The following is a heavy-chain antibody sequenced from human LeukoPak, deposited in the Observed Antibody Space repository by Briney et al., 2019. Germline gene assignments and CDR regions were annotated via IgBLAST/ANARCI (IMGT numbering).Heavy chain of an antibody. CDR2: IYTGGST. J-gene: IGHJ4*02. Sequence: SQTLSLTCTVSGGSISSGSYYWSWIRQPAGKGLEWIGRIYTGGSTNYNPSLKSRVTISVDTSKNQFSLKLSSVTAADTAVYYCGGGPHGYWGQGTLVTVSS. CDR1: GGSISSGSYY. CDR3: GGGPHGY. V-gene: IGHV4-61*02.